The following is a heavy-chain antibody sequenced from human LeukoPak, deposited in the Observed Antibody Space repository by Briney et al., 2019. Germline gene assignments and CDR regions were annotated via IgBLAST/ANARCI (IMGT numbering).Heavy chain of an antibody. Sequence: PGGSLRLSCAASGFTFSSYGMNWVRQAPGKGLEWISGISPSGGGTYYADFVKGRFTISRDDSKNTLYLQMNSLRAEDTAVYYCAKDLVAGYCSGGSCYVGLKSPDYWGQGTLVTVSS. CDR2: ISPSGGGT. V-gene: IGHV3-23*01. D-gene: IGHD2-15*01. CDR1: GFTFSSYG. CDR3: AKDLVAGYCSGGSCYVGLKSPDY. J-gene: IGHJ4*02.